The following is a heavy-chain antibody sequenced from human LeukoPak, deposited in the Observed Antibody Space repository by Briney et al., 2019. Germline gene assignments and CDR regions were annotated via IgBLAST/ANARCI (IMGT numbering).Heavy chain of an antibody. Sequence: GGSLRLSCAASGFTFSSYWMSWVRQAPGKGPEWVSGIGGIGDPTYYADSVQGRFTISKDSSKNTLYLQMNSLRVEDTAIYYCAKCVSGWPNWFDPWGQGTLVTVSS. CDR2: IGGIGDPT. J-gene: IGHJ5*02. CDR1: GFTFSSYW. CDR3: AKCVSGWPNWFDP. D-gene: IGHD6-19*01. V-gene: IGHV3-23*01.